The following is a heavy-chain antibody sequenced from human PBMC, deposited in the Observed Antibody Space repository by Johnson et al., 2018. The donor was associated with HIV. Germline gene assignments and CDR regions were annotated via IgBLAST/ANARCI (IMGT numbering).Heavy chain of an antibody. CDR3: ARAGGGSHGAFDI. J-gene: IGHJ3*02. Sequence: QVQLVESGGGVVQPGGSLRLSCAASGFTFSSYGMHWVRQAPGKGLEWVAFIRYDGSNKYYADSVKGRFTISRDNSKNTLYLQMNSLRAEDTAVYYCARAGGGSHGAFDIWGQGTMVTVSS. V-gene: IGHV3-30*02. D-gene: IGHD2-15*01. CDR1: GFTFSSYG. CDR2: IRYDGSNK.